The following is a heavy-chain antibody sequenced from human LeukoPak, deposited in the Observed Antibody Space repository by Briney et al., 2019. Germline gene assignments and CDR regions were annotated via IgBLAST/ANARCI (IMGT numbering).Heavy chain of an antibody. V-gene: IGHV3-23*01. J-gene: IGHJ4*02. CDR2: ISGSGGST. CDR1: GFTFSSYA. CDR3: ARASNDFWSGYYPSDLDY. Sequence: GGSLRLSCAASGFTFSSYAMSWVRQAPGKGLEWVSAISGSGGSTYYADSVKGRFTIPRDNAKNSLYLQMNSLRAEDTAVYYCARASNDFWSGYYPSDLDYWGQGTLVTVSS. D-gene: IGHD3-3*01.